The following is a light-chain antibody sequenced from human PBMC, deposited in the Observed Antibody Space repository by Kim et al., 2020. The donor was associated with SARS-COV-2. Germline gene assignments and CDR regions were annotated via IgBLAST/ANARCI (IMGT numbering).Light chain of an antibody. CDR2: GKN. Sequence: SSELTQDPAVSVALGQTVRITCQGDNLRSYYASWYQQKPGQAPVLVIYGKNNRPSGIPDRFFGSSSGNTASLTITGAQAEDEADYYCNSRDSSGKVFGGGTKLTVL. V-gene: IGLV3-19*01. CDR3: NSRDSSGKV. CDR1: NLRSYY. J-gene: IGLJ2*01.